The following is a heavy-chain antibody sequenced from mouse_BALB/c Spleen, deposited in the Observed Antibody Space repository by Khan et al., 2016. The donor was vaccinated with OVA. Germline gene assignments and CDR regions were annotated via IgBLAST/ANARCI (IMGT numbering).Heavy chain of an antibody. Sequence: QVQLQQSGAELAKPGASVKMSCKASGYTFTTYWMHWVKQRPGQGLEWIGYIDPSTGYTEYNQKFKDKATLNTDKSSSTAYMQLSSMTSEDSAVYYVSRKRLYCIFAYWGPGTLVTVAA. CDR3: SRKRLYCIFAY. D-gene: IGHD2-12*01. V-gene: IGHV1-7*01. CDR1: GYTFTTYW. CDR2: IDPSTGYT. J-gene: IGHJ3*01.